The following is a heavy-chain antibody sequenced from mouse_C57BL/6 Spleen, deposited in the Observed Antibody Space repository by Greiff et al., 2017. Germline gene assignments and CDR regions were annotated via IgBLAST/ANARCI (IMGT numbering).Heavy chain of an antibody. CDR3: ARQPRDYFDY. CDR2: ISSGGSYT. J-gene: IGHJ2*01. CDR1: GFTFSSYG. Sequence: EVNVVESGGDLVKPGGSLKLSCAASGFTFSSYGMSWVRQTPDKRLEWVATISSGGSYTYYPDSVKGRFTISRDNAKNTLYLQMSSLKSEDTAMYYCARQPRDYFDYWGQGTTLTVSS. V-gene: IGHV5-6*01.